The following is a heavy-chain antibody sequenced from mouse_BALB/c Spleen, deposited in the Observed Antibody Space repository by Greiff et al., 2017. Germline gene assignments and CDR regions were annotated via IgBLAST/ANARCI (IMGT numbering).Heavy chain of an antibody. CDR2: IWRGGST. J-gene: IGHJ4*01. Sequence: VQLQQSGPSLVQPSQSLSITCTVSGFSLTSYGVHWVRQSPGKGLEWLGVIWRGGSTDYNAAFMSRLSITKDNSKSQVFFKMNSLQADDTAIYYCAKNDEGISYYAMDYWGQGTSVTVSS. CDR3: AKNDEGISYYAMDY. V-gene: IGHV2-5-1*01. D-gene: IGHD2-3*01. CDR1: GFSLTSYG.